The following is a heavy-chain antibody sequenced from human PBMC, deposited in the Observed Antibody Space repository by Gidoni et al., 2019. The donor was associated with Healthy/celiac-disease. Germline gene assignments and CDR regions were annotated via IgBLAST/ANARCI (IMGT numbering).Heavy chain of an antibody. Sequence: QVQLQESGPGLVKPSETLSLTCTVSGGSISSYYWSWIRQPPGKGLEWIGYIYYSGSTNYNPSLKSRVTISVDTSKNQFSLKLSSVTAADTAVYYCARAVDTAMVFWYFDYWGQGTLVTVSS. CDR2: IYYSGST. J-gene: IGHJ4*02. CDR1: GGSISSYY. D-gene: IGHD5-18*01. V-gene: IGHV4-59*01. CDR3: ARAVDTAMVFWYFDY.